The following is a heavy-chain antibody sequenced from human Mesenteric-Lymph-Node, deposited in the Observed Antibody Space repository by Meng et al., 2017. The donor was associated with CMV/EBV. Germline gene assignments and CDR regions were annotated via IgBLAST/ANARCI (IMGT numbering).Heavy chain of an antibody. CDR1: GFTFSSYW. V-gene: IGHV3-74*01. CDR3: ARGIFGGNY. Sequence: GESLKISCAASGFTFSSYWMHWVRQAPGKGLVWVSRINSDGSSTSYADSVKGRFTISRDNAKNTLYLQMNSLRAEDTAVYYCARGIFGGNYWGHGTLVTVSS. D-gene: IGHD3-3*01. J-gene: IGHJ4*01. CDR2: INSDGSST.